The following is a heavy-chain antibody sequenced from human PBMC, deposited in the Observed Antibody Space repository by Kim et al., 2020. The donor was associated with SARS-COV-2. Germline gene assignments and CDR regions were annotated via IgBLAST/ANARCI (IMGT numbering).Heavy chain of an antibody. CDR2: ISPYNGNS. CDR3: ARYNSFGSGRYHTTHYPFYFDF. CDR1: GYTFTNYG. J-gene: IGHJ4*02. D-gene: IGHD3-10*01. V-gene: IGHV1-18*01. Sequence: ASVKVSCKASGYTFTNYGITWVRQAPGQGLEWMGWISPYNGNSNSAQMLQGRVTMTTDTSTSTAYMEVRSLRSDDTAVYYCARYNSFGSGRYHTTHYPFYFDFWGQGTLVTVSS.